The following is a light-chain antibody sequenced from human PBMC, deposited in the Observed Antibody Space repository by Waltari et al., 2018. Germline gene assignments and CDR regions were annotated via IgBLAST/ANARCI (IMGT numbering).Light chain of an antibody. CDR2: DVN. CDR3: FSYAGVRV. CDR1: NSDVGTYNY. Sequence: QSALTQPASVSGSPGQSITISCTGSNSDVGTYNYVSWFQQHPGKAPKLMIYDVNKRPSGVSNRFSGSKSGNTASLTISGLQAEDEADYYCFSYAGVRVFGGGTKLTVL. J-gene: IGLJ3*02. V-gene: IGLV2-23*02.